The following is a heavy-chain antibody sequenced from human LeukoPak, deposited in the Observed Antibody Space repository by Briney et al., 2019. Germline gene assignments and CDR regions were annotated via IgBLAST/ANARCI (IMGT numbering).Heavy chain of an antibody. CDR2: INPSGGST. J-gene: IGHJ5*02. CDR3: ARESIAAGLRVWNQTPFDP. CDR1: GYTFTSYY. V-gene: IGHV1-46*01. Sequence: ASVKVSCKASGYTFTSYYMHWMRQAPGQGLEWMGIINPSGGSTSYAQKFQGRVTMTRDTSTSTVYMELSSLRSEDTAVYYCARESIAAGLRVWNQTPFDPWGQGTLVTVSS. D-gene: IGHD6-25*01.